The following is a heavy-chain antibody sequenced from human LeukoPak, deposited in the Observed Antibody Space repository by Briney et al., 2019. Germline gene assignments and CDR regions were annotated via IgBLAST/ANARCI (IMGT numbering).Heavy chain of an antibody. CDR1: GFIFSTYA. Sequence: GGSLRLSCTGSGFIFSTYALSWVRQAPGKGLEWVSAISGSGGSTYYADSVKGRFTISRDNSKNTLYLQMNSLRAEDTAVYYCAKAGSGSQQNFDYWGQGTLVTVSS. D-gene: IGHD1-26*01. V-gene: IGHV3-23*01. J-gene: IGHJ4*02. CDR2: ISGSGGST. CDR3: AKAGSGSQQNFDY.